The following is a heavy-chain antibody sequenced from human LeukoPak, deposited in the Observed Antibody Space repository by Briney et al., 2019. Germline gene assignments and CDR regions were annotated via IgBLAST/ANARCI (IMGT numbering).Heavy chain of an antibody. J-gene: IGHJ4*02. V-gene: IGHV4-4*02. Sequence: SETLSLTCAVSGGSISSSNRWSWVRQPPGKGLEWIGEIYHSGSTNYNPSLKSRVTISVDKSKNQFSLKLSSVTAADTAVYYCARGDDTFGGVIVPLKYWGQGTLVTVSS. D-gene: IGHD3-16*02. CDR2: IYHSGST. CDR3: ARGDDTFGGVIVPLKY. CDR1: GGSISSSNR.